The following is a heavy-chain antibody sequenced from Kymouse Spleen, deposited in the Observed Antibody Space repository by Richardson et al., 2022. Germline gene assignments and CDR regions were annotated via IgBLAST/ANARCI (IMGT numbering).Heavy chain of an antibody. CDR3: ARHGIAARVFDY. CDR2: ISYDGSNK. J-gene: IGHJ4*02. D-gene: IGHD6-6*01. V-gene: IGHV3-30*18. Sequence: QVQLVESGGGVVQPGRSLRLSCAASGFTFSSYGMHWVRQAPGKGLEWVAVISYDGSNKYYADSVKGRFTISRDNSKNTLYLQMNSLRAEDTAVYYCARHGIAARVFDYWGQGTLVTVSS. CDR1: GFTFSSYG.